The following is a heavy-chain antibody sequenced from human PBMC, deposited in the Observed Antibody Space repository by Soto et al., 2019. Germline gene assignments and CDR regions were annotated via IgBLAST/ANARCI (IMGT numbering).Heavy chain of an antibody. D-gene: IGHD5-18*01. CDR2: ISYDASDK. J-gene: IGHJ6*02. Sequence: QVQLVESGGGVVQPGRSLRLSCAASAFTFSSYRIHWVRQAPGKGLDWVAVISYDASDKYYADSVKGRFTISRDNSKNTLYLQMNSLRAEDTAVYYCVKERYGQLWLEDYGMGVWGQGTTVTVSS. V-gene: IGHV3-30*18. CDR3: VKERYGQLWLEDYGMGV. CDR1: AFTFSSYR.